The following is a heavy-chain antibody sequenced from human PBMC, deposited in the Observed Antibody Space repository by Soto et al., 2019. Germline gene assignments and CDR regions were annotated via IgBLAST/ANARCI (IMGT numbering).Heavy chain of an antibody. CDR2: IYHSGST. J-gene: IGHJ5*02. CDR1: NGSISSAIYY. D-gene: IGHD3-10*01. CDR3: AGRSSLASVQVYFGEISNYKWLDP. V-gene: IGHV4-39*01. Sequence: SETLSLTCTVSNGSISSAIYYWGWIRQPPGKGLEWIGSIYHSGSTYYNPSLQGRVTISVDTSKNQFSLKLSSVTAADTAVYFCAGRSSLASVQVYFGEISNYKWLDPWGQGTLVTVSS.